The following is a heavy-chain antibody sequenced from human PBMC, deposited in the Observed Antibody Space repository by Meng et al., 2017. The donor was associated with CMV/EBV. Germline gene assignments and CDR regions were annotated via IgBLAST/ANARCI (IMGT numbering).Heavy chain of an antibody. D-gene: IGHD2-2*01. Sequence: ASVKVSCKASGYTFTGYYMHWVRQAPGQGLEWMGRINPNSGGTNYAQKFQGRVTMTRDTSISTAYMELSRLRSDDTAVYYCARVRYCSSTSCPYRGNNWFDPWGQGTLVTVSS. CDR3: ARVRYCSSTSCPYRGNNWFDP. CDR1: GYTFTGYY. V-gene: IGHV1-2*06. CDR2: INPNSGGT. J-gene: IGHJ5*02.